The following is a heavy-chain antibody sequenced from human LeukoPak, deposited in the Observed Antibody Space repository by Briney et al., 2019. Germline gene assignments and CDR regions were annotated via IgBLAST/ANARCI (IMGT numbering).Heavy chain of an antibody. CDR2: ISAYNGNT. CDR1: GYTFTSYG. V-gene: IGHV1-18*01. J-gene: IGHJ5*02. D-gene: IGHD3-3*01. Sequence: GASVKVSCKASGYTFTSYGISWVRQAPGQGLEWMGWISAYNGNTNYAQKLQGRVTMTTDTSTSTAYMELRSLRSDGTAVYYCARVDVLRFLEWSYEVPWGQGTLVTVSS. CDR3: ARVDVLRFLEWSYEVP.